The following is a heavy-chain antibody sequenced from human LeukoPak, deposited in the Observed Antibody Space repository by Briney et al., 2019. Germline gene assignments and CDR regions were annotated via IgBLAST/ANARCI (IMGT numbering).Heavy chain of an antibody. CDR2: ISAYNGNT. D-gene: IGHD6-13*01. V-gene: IGHV1-18*01. Sequence: GASVKVSCKASGYTFTSYGISWVRQAPGQGLEWMGWISAYNGNTNYAQKLQGRVTMTTDTSTSTAYMELRSLRSDVSDVYYCARIAAAGVGDYWGQGTLVTVSS. CDR1: GYTFTSYG. CDR3: ARIAAAGVGDY. J-gene: IGHJ4*02.